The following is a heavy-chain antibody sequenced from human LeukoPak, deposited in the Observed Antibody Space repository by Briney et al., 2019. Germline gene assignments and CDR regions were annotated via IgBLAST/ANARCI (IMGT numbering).Heavy chain of an antibody. D-gene: IGHD2/OR15-2a*01. CDR2: ISGGGGST. Sequence: GGSLRLSCAASGFTFTSYSMNWVRQAPGKGLEWVSTISGGGGSTYYADSVKGRFTISRDNSKNTLYLQVNSLRAEDTAVYYCAKDLSPGHYWGQGTLVTVSS. CDR1: GFTFTSYS. V-gene: IGHV3-23*01. CDR3: AKDLSPGHY. J-gene: IGHJ4*02.